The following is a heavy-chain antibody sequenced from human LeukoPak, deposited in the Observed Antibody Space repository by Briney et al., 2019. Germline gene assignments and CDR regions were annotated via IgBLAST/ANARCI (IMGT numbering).Heavy chain of an antibody. CDR1: GGSISSGDYY. V-gene: IGHV4-30-4*01. D-gene: IGHD2-2*01. Sequence: SQTLSLTCTVSGGSISSGDYYWSWIRQPPGKGLEWIGYIYYSGSTYYNPSLKSRVTISVDTSKNQFSLKLSSVTAAGTAVYYCARDLCSSTSCYLSSGMDVWGQGTTVTVSS. CDR2: IYYSGST. CDR3: ARDLCSSTSCYLSSGMDV. J-gene: IGHJ6*02.